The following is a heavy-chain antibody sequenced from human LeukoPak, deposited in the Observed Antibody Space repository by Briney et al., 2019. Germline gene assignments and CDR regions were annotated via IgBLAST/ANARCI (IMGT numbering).Heavy chain of an antibody. CDR2: IYYSGST. CDR1: GGSISSYY. V-gene: IGHV4-59*01. CDR3: ARSVSILVGYYYYYGMDA. Sequence: PSETLSLTCTVSGGSISSYYWSWIRQPPGKGLEWIGYIYYSGSTNYNPSLKSRVTISVDTSKNQFSLKLSSVTAADTAVYYCARSVSILVGYYYYYGMDAWGQGTTVTVSS. D-gene: IGHD3-22*01. J-gene: IGHJ6*02.